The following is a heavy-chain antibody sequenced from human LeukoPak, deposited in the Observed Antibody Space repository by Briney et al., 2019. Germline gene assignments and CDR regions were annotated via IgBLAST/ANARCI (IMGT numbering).Heavy chain of an antibody. CDR2: IYYSGST. CDR1: GGSISGYY. D-gene: IGHD3-22*01. V-gene: IGHV4-59*01. Sequence: SETLSLTCTVSGGSISGYYWSWIRQPPGKGLEWIGYIYYSGSTNYNPSLESRVTISVDTSKNQFSLKLSSVTAADTAVYYCAREVVVITTSSDIAFDIWGQGTMVTVSS. CDR3: AREVVVITTSSDIAFDI. J-gene: IGHJ3*02.